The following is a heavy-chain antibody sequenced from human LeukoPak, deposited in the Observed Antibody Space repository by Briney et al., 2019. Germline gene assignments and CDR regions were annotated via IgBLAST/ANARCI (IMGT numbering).Heavy chain of an antibody. CDR1: GYTFTSYY. V-gene: IGHV1-46*01. J-gene: IGHJ4*02. CDR3: AREIGPIQLHLWGSAFDS. CDR2: INPSGGST. D-gene: IGHD5-18*01. Sequence: GASVKVSCKASGYTFTSYYIHWVRQAPGQGLEWMGIINPSGGSTSYAQKFQGRVTMTRDTSTSTVYMELSSLRSEDTAVYYCAREIGPIQLHLWGSAFDSWGQGTLVTVSS.